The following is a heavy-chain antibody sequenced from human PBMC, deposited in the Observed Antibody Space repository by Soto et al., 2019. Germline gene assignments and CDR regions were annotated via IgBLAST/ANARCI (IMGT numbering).Heavy chain of an antibody. CDR2: VGPSGAST. V-gene: IGHV3-23*01. D-gene: IGHD3-22*01. CDR3: ARSYYYDSTGYYRTFDY. CDR1: GTMFGQYA. J-gene: IGHJ4*02. Sequence: LRLSCAASGTMFGQYAMSWVRLAPGKGLEWVSVVGPSGASTFYADSVRGRFTISRDNSENTLYLQMNSLRAADTALYFCARSYYYDSTGYYRTFDYWGPGTLVTVSS.